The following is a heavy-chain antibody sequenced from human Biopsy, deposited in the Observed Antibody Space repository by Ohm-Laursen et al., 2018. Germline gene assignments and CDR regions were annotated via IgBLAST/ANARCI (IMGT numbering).Heavy chain of an antibody. CDR3: GKDVGQVSAAIGY. J-gene: IGHJ4*02. CDR2: ITWNSGST. Sequence: SLRLSCAASGFTLDDYAMHWARHAPGKGLEWVSGITWNSGSTGYADSVKGRFSIFRDNAKHSLYLQMNSLRAEDTALYYCGKDVGQVSAAIGYWGQGTLVTVSS. CDR1: GFTLDDYA. V-gene: IGHV3-9*01. D-gene: IGHD2-21*01.